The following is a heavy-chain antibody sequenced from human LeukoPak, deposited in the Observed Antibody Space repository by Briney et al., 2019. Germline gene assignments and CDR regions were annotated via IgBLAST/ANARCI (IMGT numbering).Heavy chain of an antibody. CDR1: GFTFSSYG. D-gene: IGHD1-14*01. V-gene: IGHV3-33*01. CDR3: ARGPATAFDI. CDR2: IWYDGSNK. Sequence: GRSLRLSCAASGFTFSSYGMRWVRQAPGKGLEWVAVIWYDGSNKYYADSVKGRFTISRDNSKNTLYLQMNSLRAEDTAVYYCARGPATAFDIWGQGTMVTVSS. J-gene: IGHJ3*02.